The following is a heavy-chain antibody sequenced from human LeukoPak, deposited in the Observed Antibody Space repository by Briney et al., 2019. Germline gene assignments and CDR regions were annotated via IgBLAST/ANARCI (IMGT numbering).Heavy chain of an antibody. J-gene: IGHJ4*02. Sequence: SQTLSLTCAISGDSVSSNSAAWNWIRQSPSRGLEWLGRTYDRSKWYNDYAGSVKSRITINPDTSKNQFSLQMNSVTPEDTAVYYCARGGGSGYRKFDSWGQGTLVTVSS. D-gene: IGHD5-12*01. CDR3: ARGGGSGYRKFDS. CDR2: TYDRSKWYN. V-gene: IGHV6-1*01. CDR1: GDSVSSNSAA.